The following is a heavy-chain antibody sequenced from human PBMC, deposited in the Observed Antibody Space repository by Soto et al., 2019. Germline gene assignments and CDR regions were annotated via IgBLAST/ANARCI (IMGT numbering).Heavy chain of an antibody. CDR3: ARAKAEKWLEAFDI. Sequence: GGSLRLSCAASGFTFSSYDMHWVRQATGKGLEWVSAIGTAGDTYYPGSVKGRFTISRENAKNSLYLQMNSRRAEDTAVYYCARAKAEKWLEAFDIWGQGTMVTVSS. CDR2: IGTAGDT. D-gene: IGHD6-19*01. J-gene: IGHJ3*02. V-gene: IGHV3-13*01. CDR1: GFTFSSYD.